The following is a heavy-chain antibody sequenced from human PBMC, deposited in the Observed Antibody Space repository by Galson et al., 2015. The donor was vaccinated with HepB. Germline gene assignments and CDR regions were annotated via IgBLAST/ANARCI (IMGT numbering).Heavy chain of an antibody. V-gene: IGHV5-10-1*01. CDR3: ARHGSDSTNDDGGGMDV. D-gene: IGHD3-10*01. CDR1: GYSFTSYW. Sequence: QSGAEVKKPGESLRISCNGSGYSFTSYWISWVRQMPGKGLEWMGRIDPSDSYTNYSPSFQGHVTISADKSISTAYLQWSSLKASDTAMYYCARHGSDSTNDDGGGMDVWGQGTLVTVSS. J-gene: IGHJ6*02. CDR2: IDPSDSYT.